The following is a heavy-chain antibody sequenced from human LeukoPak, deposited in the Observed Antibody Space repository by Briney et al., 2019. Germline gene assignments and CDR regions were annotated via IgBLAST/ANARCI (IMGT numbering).Heavy chain of an antibody. CDR2: IYYSGST. CDR3: ATNGPYDSSGYSDDY. Sequence: PSETLSLTFTVSGGSISSYYWSWIRQPPGKGLEWIGYIYYSGSTNYNPSLKSRVTISVDTSKNQFSLKLSSVTAADTAVYYCATNGPYDSSGYSDDYWGQGTLVTVSS. J-gene: IGHJ4*02. D-gene: IGHD3-22*01. V-gene: IGHV4-59*01. CDR1: GGSISSYY.